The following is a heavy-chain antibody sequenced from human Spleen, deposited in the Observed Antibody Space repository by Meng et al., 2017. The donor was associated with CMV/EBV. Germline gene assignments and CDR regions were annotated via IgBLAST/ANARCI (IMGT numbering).Heavy chain of an antibody. CDR2: IGTAGDT. D-gene: IGHD3-16*01. Sequence: GGSLRLSCAASGFTFSSYDMHWVRQATGKGLEWVSAIGTAGDTYYPGSVKGRFTISRENAKNSLYLQMNSPRAEDTAVYYCARDYVWGPLGDYWGQGTLVTVSS. CDR3: ARDYVWGPLGDY. CDR1: GFTFSSYD. V-gene: IGHV3-13*01. J-gene: IGHJ4*02.